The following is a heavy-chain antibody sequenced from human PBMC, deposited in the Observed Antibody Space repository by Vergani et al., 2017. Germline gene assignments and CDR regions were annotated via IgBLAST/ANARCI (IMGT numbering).Heavy chain of an antibody. CDR2: IRYDGSNK. D-gene: IGHD1-26*01. J-gene: IGHJ5*02. CDR1: GFTFSSYG. V-gene: IGHV3-30*02. Sequence: VHLVESGGGLVQPGRSLRLSCAASGFTFSSYGMHWVRQAPGKGLEWVAFIRYDGSNKYYADSVKGRFTISRDNSKNTLYLQMNSLRAEDTAVYYCAKEGVGATGLGFDPWGQGTLVTVSS. CDR3: AKEGVGATGLGFDP.